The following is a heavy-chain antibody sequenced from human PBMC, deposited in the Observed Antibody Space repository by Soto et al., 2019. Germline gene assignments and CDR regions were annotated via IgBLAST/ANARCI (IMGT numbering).Heavy chain of an antibody. J-gene: IGHJ5*02. CDR3: ARRERAAGTDWWFDP. V-gene: IGHV4-39*01. D-gene: IGHD6-13*01. CDR2: IYYSGST. Sequence: QLQLQESGPGLVKLSETLSLTCTVSGGSISSSSFHWGWIRQPPGKGLEWIGSIYYSGSTYYSPSLNSRVTISVDTSKNQFSLKLSSLTAADTAVYYCARRERAAGTDWWFDPWGQGTLVTVSS. CDR1: GGSISSSSFH.